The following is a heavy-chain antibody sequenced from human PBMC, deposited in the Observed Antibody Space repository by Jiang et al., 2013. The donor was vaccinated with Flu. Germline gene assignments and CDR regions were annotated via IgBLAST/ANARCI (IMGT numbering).Heavy chain of an antibody. CDR1: GYSFTSYW. D-gene: IGHD3-10*01. CDR3: ARQNYYGSGSYYYAFDY. CDR2: IYPGDSDT. Sequence: KGSGYSFTSYWIGWVRQMPGKGLEWMGIIYPGDSDTRYSPSFQGQVTISADKSISTAYLQWSSLKASDTAMYYCARQNYYGSGSYYYAFDYWGQGTLVTVSS. J-gene: IGHJ4*02. V-gene: IGHV5-51*01.